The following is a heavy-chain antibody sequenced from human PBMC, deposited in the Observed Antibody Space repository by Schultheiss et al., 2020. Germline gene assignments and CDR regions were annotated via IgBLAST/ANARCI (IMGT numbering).Heavy chain of an antibody. V-gene: IGHV3-21*01. J-gene: IGHJ6*02. CDR3: ARDSVVVVAATQNYYYGMDV. D-gene: IGHD2-15*01. Sequence: WGSLRLSCAASGFTFSSYSMNWVRQAPGKGLEWVSSISSSSSYIYYADSVKGRFTISRDNAKNSLYLQMNSLRAEDTAVYYCARDSVVVVAATQNYYYGMDVWGQGTTVTVSS. CDR2: ISSSSSYI. CDR1: GFTFSSYS.